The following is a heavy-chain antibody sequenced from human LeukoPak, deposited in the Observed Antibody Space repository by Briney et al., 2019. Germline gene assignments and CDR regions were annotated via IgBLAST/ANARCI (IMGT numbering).Heavy chain of an antibody. Sequence: IRQPPGKXLEWIGYIYHSGSTNYNPSLQSRVTISVDTSKNQFSLNLNSVTAADTAVYYCARGGAARLHFQNWGQGTLVTVSS. V-gene: IGHV4-59*01. CDR3: ARGGAARLHFQN. J-gene: IGHJ1*01. D-gene: IGHD6-6*01. CDR2: IYHSGST.